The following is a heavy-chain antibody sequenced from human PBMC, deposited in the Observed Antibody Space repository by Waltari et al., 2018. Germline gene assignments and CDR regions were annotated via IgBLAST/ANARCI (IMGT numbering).Heavy chain of an antibody. CDR3: AHTRYGGKGYYYMDV. Sequence: QITLKESGPTLVKPTQTLTLTCTFSGFSLTTSGVGVAWIRQPPGRAPEWLALNYWNDDKRYSPSLRSRLTTTKDTSKNQVVLTMTDMYPVDTATYFCAHTRYGGKGYYYMDVWGEGITVTVSS. D-gene: IGHD3-9*01. CDR2: NYWNDDK. J-gene: IGHJ6*03. CDR1: GFSLTTSGVG. V-gene: IGHV2-5*01.